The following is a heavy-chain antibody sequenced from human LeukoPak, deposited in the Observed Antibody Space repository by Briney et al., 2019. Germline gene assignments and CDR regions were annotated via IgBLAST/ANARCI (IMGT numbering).Heavy chain of an antibody. Sequence: SGPTLVNPTQTLTLTCTFSGFSLSTSGVGVGWIRQPPGKALDWLALIYWNDDKRYSPSLKSRLTITKDNAKNQVVLTMTNIDRLGPDRIFCAQRTSAATAKLDYWGQGTLVTVSS. V-gene: IGHV2-5*01. CDR2: IYWNDDK. D-gene: IGHD6-25*01. CDR1: GFSLSTSGVG. CDR3: AQRTSAATAKLDY. J-gene: IGHJ4*02.